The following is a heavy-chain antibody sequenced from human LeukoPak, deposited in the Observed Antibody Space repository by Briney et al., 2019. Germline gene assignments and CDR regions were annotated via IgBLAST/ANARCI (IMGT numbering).Heavy chain of an antibody. D-gene: IGHD5-24*01. V-gene: IGHV3-48*01. CDR3: ARDVATISNWFDP. CDR1: GFTFSGYS. J-gene: IGHJ5*02. CDR2: ISSSSSTI. Sequence: GGSLRLSCAASGFTFSGYSINWVRQAPGKGLERVSYISSSSSTIYYADSVKGRFTISRDNAKNSLYLQMNSLRAEDTAVYYCARDVATISNWFDPWGQGTLVTVSS.